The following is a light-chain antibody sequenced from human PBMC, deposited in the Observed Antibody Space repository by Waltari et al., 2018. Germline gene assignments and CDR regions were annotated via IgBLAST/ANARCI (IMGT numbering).Light chain of an antibody. CDR3: QQYNNWPPVT. V-gene: IGKV3D-15*01. Sequence: EIVMTQSPATLSVSPGESATLSCRASHSVRSDLAWYQQKPGQAPRLLMFDSSSRATGIPDRFSGSGSGTDFTLTISSLQSEDFAVYYCQQYNNWPPVTFGQGTRLEIK. J-gene: IGKJ5*01. CDR1: HSVRSD. CDR2: DSS.